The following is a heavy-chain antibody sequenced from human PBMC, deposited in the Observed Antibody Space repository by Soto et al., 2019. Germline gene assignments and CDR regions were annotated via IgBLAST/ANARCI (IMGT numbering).Heavy chain of an antibody. V-gene: IGHV3-15*07. Sequence: GGSLRLSCAASGFTFSNAWMNWVRQAPGKGLEWVGRIKSKTDGGTTDYAAPVKGRFTISRDDSKNTLYLQMNSLKTEDTAVYYCTTDIPDVDTAMVTDYYYGMDVWGQGTTVTVSS. CDR1: GFTFSNAW. CDR2: IKSKTDGGTT. D-gene: IGHD5-18*01. J-gene: IGHJ6*02. CDR3: TTDIPDVDTAMVTDYYYGMDV.